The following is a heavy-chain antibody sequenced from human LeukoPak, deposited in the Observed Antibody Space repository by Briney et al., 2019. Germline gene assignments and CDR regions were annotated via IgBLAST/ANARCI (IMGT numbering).Heavy chain of an antibody. CDR3: ARQRGNEDYYDSSGYYLNWFDP. Sequence: SETLSLTCTVSGGSISSSSYYWGWIRQPPGKGLEWIGSIYYSGSTYYNPSLKSRVTISVDTSKNQFSLKLSSVTAADTAVYYCARQRGNEDYYDSSGYYLNWFDPWGQGTLVTVSS. CDR2: IYYSGST. V-gene: IGHV4-39*01. CDR1: GGSISSSSYY. D-gene: IGHD3-22*01. J-gene: IGHJ5*02.